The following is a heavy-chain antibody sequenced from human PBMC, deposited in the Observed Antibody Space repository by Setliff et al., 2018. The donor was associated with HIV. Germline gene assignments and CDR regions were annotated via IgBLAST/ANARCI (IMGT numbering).Heavy chain of an antibody. Sequence: LSLTCTISNYSISSGYYWGWIRQSPGKGLEWIGNIYHVGRAFYSPSLESRVSISVDTSKNQFSLRLTSVTAADTAVYYCARLLGRTVVVINAGFDYWGQGTLVTVSS. J-gene: IGHJ4*02. CDR1: NYSISSGYY. CDR3: ARLLGRTVVVINAGFDY. D-gene: IGHD2-15*01. CDR2: IYHVGRA. V-gene: IGHV4-38-2*02.